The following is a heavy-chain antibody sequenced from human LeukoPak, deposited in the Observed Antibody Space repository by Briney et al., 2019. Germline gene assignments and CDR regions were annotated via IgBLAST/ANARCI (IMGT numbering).Heavy chain of an antibody. J-gene: IGHJ4*02. CDR3: ATASEKPGTGDY. CDR2: FDPEDGET. D-gene: IGHD1-1*01. Sequence: EASVKVSCKVSGYTLTELSMHWVRQAPGKGLEWMGGFDPEDGETIYAQKFQGRVTMTEDTSTDTAYMELSSLRSEDAAVYYCATASEKPGTGDYWGQGTLVTVSS. CDR1: GYTLTELS. V-gene: IGHV1-24*01.